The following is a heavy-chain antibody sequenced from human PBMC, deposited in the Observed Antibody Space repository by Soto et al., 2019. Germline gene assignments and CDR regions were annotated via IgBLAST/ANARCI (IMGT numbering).Heavy chain of an antibody. CDR2: ISYDGSNK. CDR1: GFTFSSYG. Sequence: GGSLRLSCAASGFTFSSYGMHWVRQAPGKGLEWVAVISYDGSNKYYADSVKGRFAISRDNSKNTLYLQMNSLRAEDTAVYYCAKLATLTFADYYYGMDVWGQGTTVTVPS. V-gene: IGHV3-30*18. J-gene: IGHJ6*02. D-gene: IGHD5-12*01. CDR3: AKLATLTFADYYYGMDV.